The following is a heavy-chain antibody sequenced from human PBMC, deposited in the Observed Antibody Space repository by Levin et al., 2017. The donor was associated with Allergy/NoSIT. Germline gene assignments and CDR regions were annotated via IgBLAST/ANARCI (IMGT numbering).Heavy chain of an antibody. Sequence: SGESLKISCAASGFTVSSNYITWVRQAPGKGLEWVSVIYSGGTTYSADSVKGRFTISRDNSKNTLYLQMNSLRVEDTAVYYCARGKGKNYYDSSGNFDYWGQGTLVTVSS. J-gene: IGHJ4*02. V-gene: IGHV3-53*01. CDR3: ARGKGKNYYDSSGNFDY. D-gene: IGHD3-22*01. CDR2: IYSGGTT. CDR1: GFTVSSNY.